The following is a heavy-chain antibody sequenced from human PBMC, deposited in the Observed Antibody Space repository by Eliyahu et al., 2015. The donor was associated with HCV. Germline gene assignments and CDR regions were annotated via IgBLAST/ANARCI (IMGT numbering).Heavy chain of an antibody. D-gene: IGHD6-19*01. V-gene: IGHV4-59*01. J-gene: IGHJ5*02. CDR3: ASGGGGIAVTGTGGWFDP. Sequence: QVHLQESGPGLVKPSETLSLTCTVSGGSITTYYWSWXRQPPGKGLEWIGYIHYSGSTNSNPSLKSRVTISIDTSKNQFSLKLTSVTAADTAMYYCASGGGGIAVTGTGGWFDPWGQGTLVTVSS. CDR1: GGSITTYY. CDR2: IHYSGST.